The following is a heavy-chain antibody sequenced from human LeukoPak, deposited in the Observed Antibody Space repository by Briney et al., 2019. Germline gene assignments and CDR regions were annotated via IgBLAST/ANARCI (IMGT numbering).Heavy chain of an antibody. CDR1: GGSISNSSSY. CDR3: ARRLDCSSTSCYFRSWRWFDP. Sequence: SETLSLTCTVSGGSISNSSSYWGWIRQPPGKGLEWIGGIYYSGSTYYNPSLKSRVTISVDTSKNQFSLGLSSVTAADTAVYYCARRLDCSSTSCYFRSWRWFDPWGQGTLVTVSS. V-gene: IGHV4-39*01. D-gene: IGHD2-2*01. J-gene: IGHJ5*02. CDR2: IYYSGST.